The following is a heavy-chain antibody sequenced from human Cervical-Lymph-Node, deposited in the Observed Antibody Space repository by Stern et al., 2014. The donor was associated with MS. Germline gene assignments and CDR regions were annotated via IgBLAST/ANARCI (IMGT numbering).Heavy chain of an antibody. D-gene: IGHD3-16*01. CDR2: LRSKANGGTT. V-gene: IGHV3-49*05. CDR1: GFTFGDYA. Sequence: EVQLVESGGGLVMPGLSLRLSCAASGFTFGDYAMSWFRQAPGKGLEWVGFLRSKANGGTTEYAASVKGRFTISRDDSKSIAYLQMNSLKTEDTAVYYCTRDQGPRLNDWFDPWGQGTLVTVSS. J-gene: IGHJ5*02. CDR3: TRDQGPRLNDWFDP.